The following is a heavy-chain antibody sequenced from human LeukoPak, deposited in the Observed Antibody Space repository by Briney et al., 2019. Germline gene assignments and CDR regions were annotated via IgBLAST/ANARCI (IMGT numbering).Heavy chain of an antibody. J-gene: IGHJ6*02. D-gene: IGHD3-3*01. V-gene: IGHV7-4-1*02. CDR3: AREPRFYDFWSGSISYYYGMDV. CDR1: GYTFTSYA. Sequence: ASVKVSCKASGYTFTSYAMNWVRQAPGQGLEWMGWINTNTGNPTYAQGFTGRFVFSLDTSVSTAYLQISSLKAEDTAVYYCAREPRFYDFWSGSISYYYGMDVWGQGTTVTVSS. CDR2: INTNTGNP.